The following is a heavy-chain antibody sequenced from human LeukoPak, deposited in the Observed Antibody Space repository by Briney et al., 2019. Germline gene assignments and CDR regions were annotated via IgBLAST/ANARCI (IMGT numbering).Heavy chain of an antibody. D-gene: IGHD3-22*01. CDR1: GFTFSSYS. V-gene: IGHV3-30*03. J-gene: IGHJ4*02. CDR2: ISYDGNNK. CDR3: ARGPRFASGVIVVVTKGHFDY. Sequence: GGSLRLSCAASGFTFSSYSMNWVRQAPGKGLEWVSVISYDGNNKYYADSVKGRFTISRDNSKNTLYLQMNSLRAQDTPVYYFARGPRFASGVIVVVTKGHFDYWGQGTLVTVSS.